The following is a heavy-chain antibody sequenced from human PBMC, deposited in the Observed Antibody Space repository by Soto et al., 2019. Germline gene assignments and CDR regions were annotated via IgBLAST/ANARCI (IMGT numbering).Heavy chain of an antibody. Sequence: SETLSLTCTVSGASIISSSYYWGWIRQPPGKGLEWIGSINYSGSTYYNPSLKSRVTISADTSKNQFYLKLRSVTAADTAVYFCARSQRGRTAFTFNYWGKGALVTVSS. D-gene: IGHD3-16*01. V-gene: IGHV4-39*01. J-gene: IGHJ4*02. CDR3: ARSQRGRTAFTFNY. CDR2: INYSGST. CDR1: GASIISSSYY.